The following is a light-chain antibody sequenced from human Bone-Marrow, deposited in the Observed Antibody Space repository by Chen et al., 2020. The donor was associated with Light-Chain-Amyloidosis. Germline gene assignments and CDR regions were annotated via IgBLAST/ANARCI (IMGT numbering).Light chain of an antibody. CDR1: SGSIATNY. CDR2: VDD. Sequence: FMVTPPHSVSQHPGKTATIHCTRSSGSIATNYVQWYQQRPGSSPTTVIYVDDQRPSGVPDRFSGSSDRSSNSASLTISGLKTEDEADYYCQSYQGSSQGVFSGGTKLTVL. V-gene: IGLV6-57*01. CDR3: QSYQGSSQGV. J-gene: IGLJ3*02.